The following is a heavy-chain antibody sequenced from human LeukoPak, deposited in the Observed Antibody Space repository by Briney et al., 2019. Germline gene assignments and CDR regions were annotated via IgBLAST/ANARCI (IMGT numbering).Heavy chain of an antibody. CDR1: GFTVSNNY. CDR2: TYSGGST. J-gene: IGHJ4*02. D-gene: IGHD2-21*01. Sequence: GGSLRLSCAASGFTVSNNYMTWVRQAPGKGLEWGSITYSGGSTYYADSVKGRFTISRDNSKNTVYLQMNSLRAEDTAVYYCARNIPVTRWGYWGQGTLVTVSS. V-gene: IGHV3-66*01. CDR3: ARNIPVTRWGY.